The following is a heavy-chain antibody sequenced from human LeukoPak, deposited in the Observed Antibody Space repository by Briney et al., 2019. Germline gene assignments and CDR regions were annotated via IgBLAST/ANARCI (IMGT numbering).Heavy chain of an antibody. CDR3: ARGLIAVAGYYYYYYGMDV. CDR2: IIPIFGTA. CDR1: GGTFSSYA. V-gene: IGHV1-69*13. D-gene: IGHD6-19*01. Sequence: GASVKVSCKASGGTFSSYAISWVRQAPGQGLEWMGGIIPIFGTANYAQKFQGRVTITADESTSTAYMELSSLRSEDTAVYYCARGLIAVAGYYYYYYGMDVWGQGTTVTVSS. J-gene: IGHJ6*02.